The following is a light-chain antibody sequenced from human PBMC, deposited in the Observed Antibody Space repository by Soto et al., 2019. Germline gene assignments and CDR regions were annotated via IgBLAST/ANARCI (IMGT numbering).Light chain of an antibody. CDR1: RDDIGAYDY. Sequence: VLTQPASVSGSPGQSITIYCAGTRDDIGAYDYVSWYQQHPGNAPKLLVYEVTNRPSGVSDRFSGSKSGNTASLTISGLQAEDEADYYCNSYTNSSAVVFGGGTKVTVL. J-gene: IGLJ2*01. V-gene: IGLV2-14*01. CDR3: NSYTNSSAVV. CDR2: EVT.